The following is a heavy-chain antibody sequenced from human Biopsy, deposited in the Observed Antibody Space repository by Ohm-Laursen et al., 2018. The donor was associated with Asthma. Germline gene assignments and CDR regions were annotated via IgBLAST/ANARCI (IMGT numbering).Heavy chain of an antibody. Sequence: SPATASCKSLGGTFNTYVIGWVRQAPGQGLEWMGGINSVFGTTTYPQKFQDRVTITADDSTSTVYMELSSLRSEDTAVYYCARKAGSCISRTCYSLDFWGQGTLVTVSS. CDR3: ARKAGSCISRTCYSLDF. CDR1: GGTFNTYV. CDR2: INSVFGTT. V-gene: IGHV1-69*01. D-gene: IGHD2-2*01. J-gene: IGHJ4*02.